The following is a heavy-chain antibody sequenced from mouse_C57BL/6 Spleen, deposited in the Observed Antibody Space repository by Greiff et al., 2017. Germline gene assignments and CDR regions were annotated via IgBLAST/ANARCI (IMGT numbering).Heavy chain of an antibody. CDR1: GYTFTSYW. Sequence: VQLQQPGAELVMPGASVKLSCKASGYTFTSYWMHWVKQRPGQGLEWIGEIDPSDSYTNYNQKFKGKSTLTVDKSSSTAYMQLSSLTSEDSAVYYWARSPGSSPSWYFDVWGTGTTVTVSS. CDR3: ARSPGSSPSWYFDV. CDR2: IDPSDSYT. J-gene: IGHJ1*03. V-gene: IGHV1-69*01. D-gene: IGHD1-1*01.